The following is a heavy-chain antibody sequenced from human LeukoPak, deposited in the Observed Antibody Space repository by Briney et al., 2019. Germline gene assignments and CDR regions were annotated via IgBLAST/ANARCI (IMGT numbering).Heavy chain of an antibody. Sequence: PGGSLRLSCAASGFTFSSYAMHWVRQAPGKGLEYVSAISSNGGSTYYANSVKGRFTISRDNSKNTLYLQMGSLRAEDMAVYYCARRGYSGYDSYYMDVWGKGTTVTVS. D-gene: IGHD5-12*01. CDR1: GFTFSSYA. J-gene: IGHJ6*03. CDR2: ISSNGGST. CDR3: ARRGYSGYDSYYMDV. V-gene: IGHV3-64*01.